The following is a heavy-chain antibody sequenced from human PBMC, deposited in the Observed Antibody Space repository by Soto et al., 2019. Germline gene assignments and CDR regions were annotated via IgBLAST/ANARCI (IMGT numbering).Heavy chain of an antibody. J-gene: IGHJ4*02. CDR2: IYYSGST. Sequence: PSETLSLTCTVSGGSISSYYWSWIRQPPGKGLEWIGYIYYSGSTNYNPSLKSRVTISVDTSKNQFSLKLSSVTAADTAVYYCARHDGILTGYPFDYWGQGTLVTVSS. CDR3: ARHDGILTGYPFDY. D-gene: IGHD3-9*01. V-gene: IGHV4-59*08. CDR1: GGSISSYY.